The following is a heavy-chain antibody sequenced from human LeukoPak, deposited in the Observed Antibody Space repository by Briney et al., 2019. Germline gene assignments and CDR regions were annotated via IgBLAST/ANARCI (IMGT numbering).Heavy chain of an antibody. CDR2: INPNSGGT. Sequence: GASVTVSCKASGYTFTGYYMHWVRQAPGQGLEWMGWINPNSGGTNYAQKFQGRVTMTRDTSISTAYMELSRLRSDDAAVYYCARGLVVTMGNWFDPWGQGTLVTVSS. CDR1: GYTFTGYY. D-gene: IGHD2-2*01. CDR3: ARGLVVTMGNWFDP. V-gene: IGHV1-2*02. J-gene: IGHJ5*02.